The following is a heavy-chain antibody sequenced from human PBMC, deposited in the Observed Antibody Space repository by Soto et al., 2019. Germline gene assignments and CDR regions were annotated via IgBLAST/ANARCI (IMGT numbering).Heavy chain of an antibody. CDR1: GGTFSSYA. Sequence: GASVKVSCKASGGTFSSYAISWVRQAPGQGLEWMGGIIPIFGIANYAQKFQGRVTITADKSTSTAYMELSSLRSEDTAVYYCARTTLKLLWFGELWDYYYGMDVWGQGTTVTVSS. J-gene: IGHJ6*02. D-gene: IGHD3-10*01. V-gene: IGHV1-69*10. CDR3: ARTTLKLLWFGELWDYYYGMDV. CDR2: IIPIFGIA.